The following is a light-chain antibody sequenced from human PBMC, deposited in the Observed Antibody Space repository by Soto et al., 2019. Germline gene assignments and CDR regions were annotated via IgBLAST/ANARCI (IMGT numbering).Light chain of an antibody. CDR2: EVN. J-gene: IGLJ1*01. V-gene: IGLV2-14*01. CDR1: SSDVGAYIY. CDR3: SSYSDSDTKV. Sequence: QSALTQPASVSGSPGQSITISCGGTSSDVGAYIYVSWYQQYPGKAPKRIIYEVNNRPSGVSGRFSGSKSDTTAFLTISGLQAEDEADYYCSSYSDSDTKVFGTGTKVTVL.